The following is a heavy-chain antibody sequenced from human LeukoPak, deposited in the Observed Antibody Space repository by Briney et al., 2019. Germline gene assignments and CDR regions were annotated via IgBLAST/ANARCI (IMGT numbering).Heavy chain of an antibody. CDR1: GGSISGYY. CDR2: IYYGGST. V-gene: IGHV4-59*08. Sequence: PSETLSLTCTVSGGSISGYYWSWIRQPPGKGLEWIAYIYYGGSTNYSPSLKSRVTISVDTFTNQFSLKLSSVTAADTAEYYCARLSVTGGYIYGFFDYWGRGTVVTVSS. CDR3: ARLSVTGGYIYGFFDY. J-gene: IGHJ4*02. D-gene: IGHD5-18*01.